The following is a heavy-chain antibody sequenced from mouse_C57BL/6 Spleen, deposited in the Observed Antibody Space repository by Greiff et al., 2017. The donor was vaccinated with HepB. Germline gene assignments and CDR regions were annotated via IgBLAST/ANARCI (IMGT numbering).Heavy chain of an antibody. CDR2: IDPETGGT. CDR1: GYTFTDYE. CDR3: TLYGNYAMDY. D-gene: IGHD2-1*01. V-gene: IGHV1-15*01. J-gene: IGHJ4*01. Sequence: QVQLQQSGAELVRPGASVTLSCKASGYTFTDYEMHWVKQTPVHGLEWIGAIDPETGGTAYNQKFKGKAILTADKSSSTAYMELRSLTSEDSAVYYCTLYGNYAMDYWGQGTSGTVSS.